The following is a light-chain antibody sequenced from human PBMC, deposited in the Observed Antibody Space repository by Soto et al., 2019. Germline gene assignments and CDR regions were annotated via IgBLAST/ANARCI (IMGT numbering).Light chain of an antibody. CDR2: DAS. CDR3: QQRSNWPLIT. V-gene: IGKV3-11*01. Sequence: EIVLTQSPATLSLSPGERATLSCRASQSVSSYLAWSQQKPGQAPRLLIYDASNRATGIPARFSGSGSGTDFTLTISSLEPGDFAVYYCQQRSNWPLITFGQGTRLEIK. J-gene: IGKJ5*01. CDR1: QSVSSY.